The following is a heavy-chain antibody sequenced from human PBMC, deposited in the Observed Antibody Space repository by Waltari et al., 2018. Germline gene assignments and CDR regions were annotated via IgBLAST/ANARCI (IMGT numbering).Heavy chain of an antibody. CDR2: INTITWNP. Sequence: QVQLVQSGSELKKPGASVKVSCKASGYTFTSYAINWLRRAPGQGLELMGWINTITWNPTYVQGFTGRFVFSLDTSVSTAYLQISSLKAEDTAVYYCVREVVPTSTIVVNWFDPWGQGTLVTVSS. J-gene: IGHJ5*02. CDR1: GYTFTSYA. D-gene: IGHD2-2*01. CDR3: VREVVPTSTIVVNWFDP. V-gene: IGHV7-4-1*02.